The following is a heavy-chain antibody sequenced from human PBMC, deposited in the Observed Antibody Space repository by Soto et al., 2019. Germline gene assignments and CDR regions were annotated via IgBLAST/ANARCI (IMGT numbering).Heavy chain of an antibody. CDR1: GFTFSNYV. CDR2: IDGSGGTI. CDR3: AKYKLVATSNLDY. V-gene: IGHV3-23*01. D-gene: IGHD1-26*01. Sequence: EVQLLESGGGLVQPGGSLRLSCAASGFTFSNYVMTWVRQAPGKGLEWVSSIDGSGGTIYYADSGEGRFTISRDNSKNTLYLQMNSLRAEDTAVYYCAKYKLVATSNLDYWGQGTLVTVSS. J-gene: IGHJ4*02.